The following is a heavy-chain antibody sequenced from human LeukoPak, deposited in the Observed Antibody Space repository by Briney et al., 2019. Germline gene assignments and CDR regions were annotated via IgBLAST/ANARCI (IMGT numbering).Heavy chain of an antibody. Sequence: SETLSLTCTVSGYSISSGYYWGWIRQPPGKGLEWFGSIYHSGNTYYNPSLKSRVTISLDTSRNQFSLKLNSVTAADTAVYYCAKSNGYGLVDIWGQGTMVTVSS. J-gene: IGHJ3*02. CDR2: IYHSGNT. V-gene: IGHV4-38-2*02. CDR1: GYSISSGYY. CDR3: AKSNGYGLVDI. D-gene: IGHD3-10*01.